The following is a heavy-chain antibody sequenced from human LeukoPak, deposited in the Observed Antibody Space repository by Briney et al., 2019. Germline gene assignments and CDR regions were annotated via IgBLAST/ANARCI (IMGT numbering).Heavy chain of an antibody. D-gene: IGHD2-2*01. J-gene: IGHJ6*02. Sequence: PGRSLRLSCAASGFTFDDYAMHWVRQAPGKGLEWVSGISWNSGSIVYADSVKGRFTISRDNAKNSLYLQMNSLRAEDTALYYCAKDIGIVVVPAASRSDYYYGMDVWGQGTTVTVSS. CDR2: ISWNSGSI. V-gene: IGHV3-9*01. CDR3: AKDIGIVVVPAASRSDYYYGMDV. CDR1: GFTFDDYA.